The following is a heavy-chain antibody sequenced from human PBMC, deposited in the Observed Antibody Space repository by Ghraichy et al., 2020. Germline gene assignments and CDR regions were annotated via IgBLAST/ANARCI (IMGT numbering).Heavy chain of an antibody. CDR1: GFSLTTRTVG. CDR3: AHFIVDIELGADAMSVGYTFDV. Sequence: SGPTLVKPTQTLTLTCTFSGFSLTTRTVGVGWIRQSPGKALEWLALIHWDDDKRYSPSLRSRLTITKDTSNDQVVLAMTNMDPVDTGTYFCAHFIVDIELGADAMSVGYTFDVWGPGTAVTVSS. V-gene: IGHV2-5*02. D-gene: IGHD2-2*01. CDR2: IHWDDDK. J-gene: IGHJ3*01.